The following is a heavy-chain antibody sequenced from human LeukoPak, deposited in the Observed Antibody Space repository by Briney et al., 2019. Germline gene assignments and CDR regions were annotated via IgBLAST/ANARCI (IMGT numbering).Heavy chain of an antibody. V-gene: IGHV3-23*01. D-gene: IGHD6-13*01. CDR3: AKTSSWYGYYFDY. J-gene: IGHJ4*02. CDR2: ISGSGGST. CDR1: GFTFSSYA. Sequence: GGSLRLSCAASGFTFSSYAMSWVRQAPGKGLEWVSAISGSGGSTYYADSVKGRSTISRDNSKNTLYLQMNSLRAEDTAVYYCAKTSSWYGYYFDYWGQGTLVTVSS.